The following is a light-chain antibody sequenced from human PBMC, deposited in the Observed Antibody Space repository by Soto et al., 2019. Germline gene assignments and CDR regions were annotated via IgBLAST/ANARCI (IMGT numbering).Light chain of an antibody. CDR2: DVS. Sequence: QSALTQPASVSGSPGQSITISCTGTSSDVGGYNYVSWYQQHPGKAPKVMIYDVSNRPSGVSNRFSGSNSGNTASLTISGLQDEDEADYYCSSYTSSSTLVVFGGGTKLTVL. CDR1: SSDVGGYNY. V-gene: IGLV2-14*01. J-gene: IGLJ2*01. CDR3: SSYTSSSTLVV.